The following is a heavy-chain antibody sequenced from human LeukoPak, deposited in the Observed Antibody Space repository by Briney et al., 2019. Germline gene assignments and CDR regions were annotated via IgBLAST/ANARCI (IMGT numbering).Heavy chain of an antibody. Sequence: PSETLSLTCTVSGYSISSGYYWGWIRQPPGKGLEWIGSIYHSGSTYYNPSLKSRVTISVDTSKNQFSLKLSSVTAADTAVYYCASYGAYYYYYYMDVWGKGTTVTVSS. CDR1: GYSISSGYY. CDR3: ASYGAYYYYYYMDV. J-gene: IGHJ6*03. V-gene: IGHV4-38-2*02. D-gene: IGHD3-10*01. CDR2: IYHSGST.